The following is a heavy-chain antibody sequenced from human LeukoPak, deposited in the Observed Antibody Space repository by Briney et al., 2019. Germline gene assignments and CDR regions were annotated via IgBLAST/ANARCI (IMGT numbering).Heavy chain of an antibody. D-gene: IGHD5-18*01. CDR3: AKDTAMVTAFDI. J-gene: IGHJ3*02. V-gene: IGHV3-23*01. CDR2: ISGSGGST. Sequence: GGSLRLSCAASGFTFSSYAMSWVRQAPGKGLEWVPAISGSGGSTYYADSVKGRFTISRDNSKNTLYLQMNSLRAEDTAVYYCAKDTAMVTAFDIWGQGTMVTVSS. CDR1: GFTFSSYA.